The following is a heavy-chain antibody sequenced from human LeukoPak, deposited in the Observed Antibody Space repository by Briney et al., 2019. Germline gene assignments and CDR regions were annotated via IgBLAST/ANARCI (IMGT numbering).Heavy chain of an antibody. CDR2: INTNTGNP. CDR1: GYTFTSYD. D-gene: IGHD2-15*01. J-gene: IGHJ3*02. V-gene: IGHV7-4-1*02. CDR3: ARTCSGGTCYGVFDI. Sequence: ASVKVSCKASGYTFTSYDINWVRQATGQGLEWMGWINTNTGNPTYVQGFTGRFGFSLDTSVSTAYLQISSLKAEDTAVYYCARTCSGGTCYGVFDIWGQGTMVSVSS.